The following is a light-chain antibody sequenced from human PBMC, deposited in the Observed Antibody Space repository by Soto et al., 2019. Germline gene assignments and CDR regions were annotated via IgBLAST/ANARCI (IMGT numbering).Light chain of an antibody. CDR3: QQRSNWPPIP. J-gene: IGKJ5*01. CDR1: QSVSNY. V-gene: IGKV3-11*01. Sequence: EIVLTQSPATRSLSPGEGATLSCRASQSVSNYLAWYQQKPGQAPRLLIYDASSRATGIPARFSGSGSGTDFTLTISSLEPEDFAVYYCQQRSNWPPIPFGQGTRLEIK. CDR2: DAS.